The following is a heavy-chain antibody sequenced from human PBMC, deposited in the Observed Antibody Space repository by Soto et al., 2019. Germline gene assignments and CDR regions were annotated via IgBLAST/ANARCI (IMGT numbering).Heavy chain of an antibody. Sequence: LSLTCTVSGGSISSYYWGWIRQPPGKGLEWIGYIHSSGSANYNPSLKSRVTISVDTSKNQFSLKLSSVTAADTAVYYCARHDAWNVNWFDPWGQGTLVTVSS. J-gene: IGHJ5*02. D-gene: IGHD1-1*01. CDR3: ARHDAWNVNWFDP. CDR1: GGSISSYY. V-gene: IGHV4-59*08. CDR2: IHSSGSA.